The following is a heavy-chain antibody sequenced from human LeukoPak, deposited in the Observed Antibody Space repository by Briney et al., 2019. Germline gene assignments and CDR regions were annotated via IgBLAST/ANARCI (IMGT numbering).Heavy chain of an antibody. Sequence: QPGGSLRLSCAASGFTFSSYGMHWVRQPPGKGLEWVAFIRYDGSHKYYADSAKGRITISRDNSENTLYLQMNSLRAEDTAVYYCTRGPYCSGGTCYSLGEFDPWGQGTLVTVSS. J-gene: IGHJ5*02. CDR1: GFTFSSYG. CDR3: TRGPYCSGGTCYSLGEFDP. V-gene: IGHV3-30*02. D-gene: IGHD2-15*01. CDR2: IRYDGSHK.